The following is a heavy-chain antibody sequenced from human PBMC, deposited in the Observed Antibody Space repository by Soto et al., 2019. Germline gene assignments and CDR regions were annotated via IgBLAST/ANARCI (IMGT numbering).Heavy chain of an antibody. Sequence: SETLSLTCTVSGGSTSSYYWSWIRQPPGKGLEWIGYVYYSGNSNYNPSLKSRVTMSVDTSKNQFSLKLSSVTAADTAVYYCATWPNDSGSYSPLYWGQGTLVTVSS. CDR1: GGSTSSYY. CDR2: VYYSGNS. V-gene: IGHV4-59*01. J-gene: IGHJ4*02. D-gene: IGHD3-10*01. CDR3: ATWPNDSGSYSPLY.